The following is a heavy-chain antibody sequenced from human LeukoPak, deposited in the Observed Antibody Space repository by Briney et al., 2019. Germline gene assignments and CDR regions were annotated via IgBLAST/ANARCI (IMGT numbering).Heavy chain of an antibody. V-gene: IGHV1-2*02. CDR2: INPNSGGT. Sequence: ASVKVSCKASGYTFTGYYMHWVRQAPGQGLEWMGWINPNSGGTNYAQKFQGRVTMTRDTSISTAYMELSSLRSEDTAVYYCATDGVTMVRGVIIKDAFDIWGQGTMVTVSS. CDR1: GYTFTGYY. D-gene: IGHD3-10*01. J-gene: IGHJ3*02. CDR3: ATDGVTMVRGVIIKDAFDI.